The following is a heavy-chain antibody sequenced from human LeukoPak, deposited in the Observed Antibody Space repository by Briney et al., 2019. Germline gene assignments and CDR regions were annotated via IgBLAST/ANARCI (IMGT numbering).Heavy chain of an antibody. CDR3: ARGAVVNGMDV. V-gene: IGHV4-61*01. J-gene: IGHJ6*02. CDR1: GGSVSSGTYY. Sequence: SETLSLTCTVSGGSVSSGTYYWSWIRQPPGTRLEWIGYIYYSGTTNYNPPFKSRVTMSVDTSKNQFSLKLSSVTAADTAVYYCARGAVVNGMDVWGQGTTVTVSS. CDR2: IYYSGTT. D-gene: IGHD3-16*02.